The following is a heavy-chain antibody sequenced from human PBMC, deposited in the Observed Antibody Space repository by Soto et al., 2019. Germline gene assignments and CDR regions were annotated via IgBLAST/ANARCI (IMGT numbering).Heavy chain of an antibody. CDR1: GGSFSGYY. V-gene: IGHV4-34*01. J-gene: IGHJ5*02. D-gene: IGHD4-4*01. CDR2: INHSGST. Sequence: SETLSLTCAVYGGSFSGYYWSWIRQPPGKGLEWIGEINHSGSTNYNPSLKSRVTISVDTSKNQFSLKLSSVPAADTAVYYCARGSNRSTSRGWFDPWGQGTLVTVS. CDR3: ARGSNRSTSRGWFDP.